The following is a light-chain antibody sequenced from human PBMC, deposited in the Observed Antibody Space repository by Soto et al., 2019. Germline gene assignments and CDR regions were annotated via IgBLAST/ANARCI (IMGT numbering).Light chain of an antibody. Sequence: DIPMTQSPSSLSASVGDRVTITCQASQDISHCLNWYQQKPGKAPKLLIYDASNLETGVPSRFSGSGSATDFTFTISSLQPEDIATYYCQQYDNLPLTFGGGTKVEIK. CDR1: QDISHC. V-gene: IGKV1-33*01. CDR2: DAS. J-gene: IGKJ4*01. CDR3: QQYDNLPLT.